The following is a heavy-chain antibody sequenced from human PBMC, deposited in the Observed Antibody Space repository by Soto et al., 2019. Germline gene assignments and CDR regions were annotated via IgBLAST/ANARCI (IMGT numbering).Heavy chain of an antibody. CDR2: IYYSGST. J-gene: IGHJ4*02. CDR1: GGSISSGGYY. V-gene: IGHV4-31*03. D-gene: IGHD4-4*01. Sequence: QVQLQESGPGLVKPSQTLSLTCTVSGGSISSGGYYWSWIRQHPGKGLEWIGYIYYSGSTYYNPSLKRRVTISVDTSKNQFSLKLSSVTAADTAVYYCARFQDDYSNYYFDYWGQGTLVTVSS. CDR3: ARFQDDYSNYYFDY.